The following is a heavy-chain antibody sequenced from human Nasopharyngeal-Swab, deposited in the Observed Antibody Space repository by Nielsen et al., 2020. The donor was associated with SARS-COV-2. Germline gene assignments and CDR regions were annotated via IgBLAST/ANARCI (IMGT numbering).Heavy chain of an antibody. CDR3: ARLDGYSSSWYPLDV. Sequence: GGSLRFSCAASGFTFSSYSMNWVRQAPGKGLEWVSYISSSSSTIYYADSVKGRFTISRDNAKNSLYLQMNSLRDEDTAVYYCARLDGYSSSWYPLDVWGQGTTVTVSS. CDR2: ISSSSSTI. D-gene: IGHD6-13*01. V-gene: IGHV3-48*02. J-gene: IGHJ6*02. CDR1: GFTFSSYS.